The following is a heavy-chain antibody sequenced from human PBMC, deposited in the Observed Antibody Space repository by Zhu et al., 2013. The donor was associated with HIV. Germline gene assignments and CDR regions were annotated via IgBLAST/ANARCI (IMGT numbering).Heavy chain of an antibody. CDR3: AGEGVSYGEYYFDY. J-gene: IGHJ4*02. D-gene: IGHD2-8*01. CDR2: IYSSGST. CDR1: GGSVSSDSYY. Sequence: QVQLQESGPGLLKPSETLSLTCTVSGGSVSSDSYYWSWIRQPPGKGLEWIGYIYSSGSTNYSPSLKSRVTISVDTSKNQFSLKLSSVTAADTAVYYCAGEGVSYGEYYFDYWGQGTLVTVSS. V-gene: IGHV4-61*01.